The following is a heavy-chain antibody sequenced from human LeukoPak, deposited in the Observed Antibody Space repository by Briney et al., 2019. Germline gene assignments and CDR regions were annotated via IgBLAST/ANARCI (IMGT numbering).Heavy chain of an antibody. CDR2: IYTSGST. Sequence: PSETLSLTCTVSGGSINSGSYYWSWIRQPAGKGLEWIGRIYTSGSTSYNPSLKSRVTITVDKSKDHVSLRLNSVTAADTAVYYCARHMTPPGTRGFDYWGQGTLVTVSS. J-gene: IGHJ4*02. V-gene: IGHV4-61*02. D-gene: IGHD1/OR15-1a*01. CDR3: ARHMTPPGTRGFDY. CDR1: GGSINSGSYY.